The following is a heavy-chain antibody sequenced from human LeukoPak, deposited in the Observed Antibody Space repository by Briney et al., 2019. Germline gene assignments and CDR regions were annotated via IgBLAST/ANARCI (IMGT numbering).Heavy chain of an antibody. CDR3: ARARTGADPFDY. Sequence: ASVKVSCKASGYTFSGYYVHWVRQAPGQGLEWMGGIIPIFGTANYAQKLQGRVTITADESTSTAYMELSSLRSEDTAVYYCARARTGADPFDYWGQGTLVTVSS. CDR2: IIPIFGTA. V-gene: IGHV1-69*13. D-gene: IGHD1-14*01. J-gene: IGHJ4*02. CDR1: GYTFSGYY.